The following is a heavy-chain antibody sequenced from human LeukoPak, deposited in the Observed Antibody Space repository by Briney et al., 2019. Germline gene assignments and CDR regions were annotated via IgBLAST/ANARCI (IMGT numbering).Heavy chain of an antibody. CDR1: GYTFTGYY. D-gene: IGHD3-16*01. V-gene: IGHV1-2*02. CDR3: ATQRGSYLWGTDFDY. Sequence: GASVKVSCKASGYTFTGYYMHWVRPAPGQGLEWMGWINPNSGDTKYAQKFQGRVTMTRDTSISTAYMELSRLTSDDTAVYYCATQRGSYLWGTDFDYWGQGTLVTVSS. J-gene: IGHJ4*02. CDR2: INPNSGDT.